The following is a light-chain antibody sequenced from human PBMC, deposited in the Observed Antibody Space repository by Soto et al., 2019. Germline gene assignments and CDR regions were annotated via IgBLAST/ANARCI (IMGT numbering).Light chain of an antibody. CDR1: NSDVGSYNL. CDR2: EVS. CDR3: CSYAGGSTFVV. V-gene: IGLV2-23*02. Sequence: QSALTQPASVSGSPGQSITISCTGTNSDVGSYNLVSWYQQHPGKAPKLMIYEVSSRPSGVSTRFSGSKSGNTASLTISGLQPEDEADYYCCSYAGGSTFVVFGGGTKLTVL. J-gene: IGLJ2*01.